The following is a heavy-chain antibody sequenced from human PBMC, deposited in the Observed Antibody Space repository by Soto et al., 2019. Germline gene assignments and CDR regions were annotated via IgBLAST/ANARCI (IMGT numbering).Heavy chain of an antibody. Sequence: GASVKVSCKASGGTFSSYAISWVRQAPGQGLEWMGGIIPIFGTANYAQKFQGRVTITADESTSTAYMELSSLRSEDTAVYYCARDFGYYYDSSGYSDAFDIWGQGTMVTVSS. V-gene: IGHV1-69*13. D-gene: IGHD3-22*01. CDR1: GGTFSSYA. CDR2: IIPIFGTA. J-gene: IGHJ3*02. CDR3: ARDFGYYYDSSGYSDAFDI.